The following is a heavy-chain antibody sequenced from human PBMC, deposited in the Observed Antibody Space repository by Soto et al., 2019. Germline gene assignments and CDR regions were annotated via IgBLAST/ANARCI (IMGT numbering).Heavy chain of an antibody. V-gene: IGHV5-51*01. J-gene: IGHJ5*02. CDR2: IYPGDSEI. D-gene: IGHD6-19*01. CDR3: ARHWGIGWYVDL. Sequence: EVQVVQSGAEVKKPGESLKISCKGSGYSFSDYWIGWVRQTPGKGLEWMGIIYPGDSEIKYSPSFQGRVSISAYKSFRTAYLQWSSLKASDTAIYFCARHWGIGWYVDLWGQGTLVTVSS. CDR1: GYSFSDYW.